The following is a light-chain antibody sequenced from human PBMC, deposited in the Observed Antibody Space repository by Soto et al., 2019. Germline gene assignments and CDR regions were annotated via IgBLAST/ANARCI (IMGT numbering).Light chain of an antibody. CDR1: SSNIGNNY. CDR2: DNN. CDR3: GTWDISLRVGI. J-gene: IGLJ1*01. V-gene: IGLV1-51*01. Sequence: QSVLTQPPSVSAAPGQKVTISCSGSSSNIGNNYVSWYQHVPATAPKLLIYDNNNRPSGIPDRFSGSKSGTSATLVITGLQTGDEADYYCGTWDISLRVGIFGTGTQLTVL.